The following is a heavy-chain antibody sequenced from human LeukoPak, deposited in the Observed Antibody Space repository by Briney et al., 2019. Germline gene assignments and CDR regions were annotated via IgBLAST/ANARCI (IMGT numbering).Heavy chain of an antibody. D-gene: IGHD1-26*01. CDR3: AKGGSYSDY. V-gene: IGHV4-59*08. CDR1: GGSISSYY. J-gene: IGHJ4*02. Sequence: PSETLSLTCTVSGGSISSYYWNWFRQPPGKGLEWIGDIYYSGGTNYNPSLKSRVTMSVDTSKNQFSLKLSSVTAADTAVYYCAKGGSYSDYWGQGTLVTVSS. CDR2: IYYSGGT.